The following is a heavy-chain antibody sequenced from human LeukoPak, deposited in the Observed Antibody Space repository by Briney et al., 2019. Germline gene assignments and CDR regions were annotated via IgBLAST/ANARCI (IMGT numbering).Heavy chain of an antibody. CDR3: ARDQADYGGNSFYYYGMDV. V-gene: IGHV3-53*01. CDR1: RFTVSGNY. CDR2: IYSDGST. D-gene: IGHD4-23*01. Sequence: GGSLRLSCAASRFTVSGNYMSWVRQAPGKGLEWVAVIYSDGSTYYADSVKGRFTISRDNSKNTLYLQMNSLRVEDTAVYYCARDQADYGGNSFYYYGMDVWGQGTTVTVSS. J-gene: IGHJ6*02.